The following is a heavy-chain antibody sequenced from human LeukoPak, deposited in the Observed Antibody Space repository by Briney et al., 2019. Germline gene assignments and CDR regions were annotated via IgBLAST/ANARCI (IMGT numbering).Heavy chain of an antibody. CDR1: GFTFSSYE. D-gene: IGHD3-9*01. Sequence: GGSLRLSCAASGFTFSSYEMNWVRQAPGKVLEWVSYISSSGSTIYYADSVKGRFTISRDNAKNSLFLQMNSLRAEDTAVYYCARDGVLRYFDYYYYYMDVWGKGTTVTISS. V-gene: IGHV3-48*03. CDR2: ISSSGSTI. J-gene: IGHJ6*03. CDR3: ARDGVLRYFDYYYYYMDV.